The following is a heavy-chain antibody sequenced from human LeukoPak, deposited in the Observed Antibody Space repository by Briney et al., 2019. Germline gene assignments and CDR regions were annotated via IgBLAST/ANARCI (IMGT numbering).Heavy chain of an antibody. CDR3: ARGPTISETGYFDY. V-gene: IGHV4-34*01. J-gene: IGHJ4*03. Sequence: SETPSLTCAVYGGSFSSYYWSWIRQSPGKGLEWIAEINHRGDTNYNPSVKSRVTISVDSSKNQFSLKVTSLTAADTAVYYCARGPTISETGYFDYWGQGTLVTVSS. CDR1: GGSFSSYY. CDR2: INHRGDT. D-gene: IGHD1-1*01.